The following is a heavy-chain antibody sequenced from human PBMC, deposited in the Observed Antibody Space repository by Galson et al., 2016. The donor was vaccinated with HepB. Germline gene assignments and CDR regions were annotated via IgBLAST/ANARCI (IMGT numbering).Heavy chain of an antibody. Sequence: SLRLSCAASGFTFSNCAMHWVRQAPGKGLEWVAGIWYDGSNKYYADSVKGRFTISRDNSKNTPYLQMNSLRVEDTAVYHCARDQRIHLWSPSSPDYWGQGTLVTVST. D-gene: IGHD5-18*01. V-gene: IGHV3-33*01. CDR3: ARDQRIHLWSPSSPDY. J-gene: IGHJ4*02. CDR2: IWYDGSNK. CDR1: GFTFSNCA.